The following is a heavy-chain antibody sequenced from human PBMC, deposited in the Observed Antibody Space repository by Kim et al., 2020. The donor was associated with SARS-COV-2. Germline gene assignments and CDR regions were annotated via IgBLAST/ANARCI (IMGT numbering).Heavy chain of an antibody. CDR2: IIYDGDSK. D-gene: IGHD3-10*01. Sequence: GGSLRLSCAASGFTFNKHGMHWVRQAPGKGLEWVALIIYDGDSKYYADSVRGRFTISRDNSENTLDLQLNSLRAEDTAVYFCTTGCDVTGRLDCEKAYWGGRTRVSVS. CDR3: TTGCDVTGRLDCEKAY. CDR1: GFTFNKHG. J-gene: IGHJ4*02. V-gene: IGHV3-30*02.